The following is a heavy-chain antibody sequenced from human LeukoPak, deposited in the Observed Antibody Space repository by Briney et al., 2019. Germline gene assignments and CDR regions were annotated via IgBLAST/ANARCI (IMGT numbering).Heavy chain of an antibody. CDR1: ALTVSSNS. CDR3: ARRGGAYSHPYDY. V-gene: IGHV3-53*01. J-gene: IGHJ4*02. CDR2: IYSDNT. Sequence: GRSLRPASPVSALTVSSNSISCVRQAPGSGLGWVSFIYSDNTHYSDSVKGRFTISRDNSTNTLYLQMSRLRAEDTAVYYCARRGGAYSHPYDYWGQGTLVTVSS. D-gene: IGHD4/OR15-4a*01.